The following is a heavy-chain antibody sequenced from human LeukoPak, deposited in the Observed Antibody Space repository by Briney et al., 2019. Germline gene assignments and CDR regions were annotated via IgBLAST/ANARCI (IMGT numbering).Heavy chain of an antibody. CDR2: IWYDGSNK. CDR1: GFTFSSYG. D-gene: IGHD3-9*01. CDR3: AKDPPQNYYDILTGWVGPPDL. J-gene: IGHJ4*02. Sequence: GGSLRLSCAASGFTFSSYGMHWVRQAPGKGLEWVAVIWYDGSNKYYADSVKGRFTISRDNSKNTLYLQMNSLRAEDTAVYYCAKDPPQNYYDILTGWVGPPDLWGQGTLVTVSS. V-gene: IGHV3-30*02.